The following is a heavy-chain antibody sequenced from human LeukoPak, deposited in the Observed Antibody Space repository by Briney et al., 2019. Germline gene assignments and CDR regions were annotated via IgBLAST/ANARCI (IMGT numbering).Heavy chain of an antibody. D-gene: IGHD3-3*01. V-gene: IGHV4-34*01. CDR1: GGSFSGYY. CDR2: INHSGST. Sequence: SETLSLTCAVYGGSFSGYYWSWIRQPPGKGLEWIGEINHSGSTNYNPSLKSRVTISVDTSKNQFSLKLSSVTAADTAVYYCAREVGFLEWLYYFDYWGQGTLVTVSS. J-gene: IGHJ4*02. CDR3: AREVGFLEWLYYFDY.